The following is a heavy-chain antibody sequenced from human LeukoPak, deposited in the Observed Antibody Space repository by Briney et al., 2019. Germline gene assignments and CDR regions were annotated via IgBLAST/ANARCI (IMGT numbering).Heavy chain of an antibody. J-gene: IGHJ5*02. D-gene: IGHD3-22*01. Sequence: SETLSLTCAVYGGSFSGYYWSWIRQPPGKGLEWIGEINHSGSTNDNPSLRSRVTISVDTSKNQFYLKLSSVTAADTAVYYCARGCDSSGRSLSWFDPWGQGTLVTVSS. V-gene: IGHV4-34*01. CDR3: ARGCDSSGRSLSWFDP. CDR1: GGSFSGYY. CDR2: INHSGST.